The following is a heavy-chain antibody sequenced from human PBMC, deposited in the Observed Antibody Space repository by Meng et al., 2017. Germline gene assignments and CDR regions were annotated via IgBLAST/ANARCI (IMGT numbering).Heavy chain of an antibody. J-gene: IGHJ4*02. Sequence: QVQLQESGPGPVKPSGTLALPCAASGGSSSSSNWWSWVRQPPGKGLEWIGEIYHSGSTNYNPSLKSRVTISIDKSKNQFSLKLSSVTAADTAVYYCARGTDYGDYYFDYWGQGTLVTVSS. CDR1: GGSSSSSNW. CDR2: IYHSGST. D-gene: IGHD4-17*01. V-gene: IGHV4-4*02. CDR3: ARGTDYGDYYFDY.